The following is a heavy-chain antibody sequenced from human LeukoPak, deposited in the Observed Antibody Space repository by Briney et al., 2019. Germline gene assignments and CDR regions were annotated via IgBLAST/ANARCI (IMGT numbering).Heavy chain of an antibody. D-gene: IGHD3-10*01. Sequence: SETLSLTCTISGGSITSGGYYWSWIRQHPGRGLVWIGYLSYIGSAYSPSLKSRVTILPDRSKNQFSLKLSSVTAADTAVYFCARGVRRVTSYHFDSWGQGTLVTVPS. CDR1: GGSITSGGYY. J-gene: IGHJ4*02. V-gene: IGHV4-31*03. CDR3: ARGVRRVTSYHFDS. CDR2: LSYIGSA.